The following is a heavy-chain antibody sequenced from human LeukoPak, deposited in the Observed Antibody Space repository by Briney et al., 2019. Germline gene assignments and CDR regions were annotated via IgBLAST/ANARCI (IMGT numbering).Heavy chain of an antibody. J-gene: IGHJ4*02. CDR1: GYTLTELS. CDR3: ATSPPWGYCSSTSCYTFFDY. CDR2: FDPEDGET. V-gene: IGHV1-24*01. D-gene: IGHD2-2*02. Sequence: GASVKVSCKVSGYTLTELSMHWVRQAPGKGLEWTGGFDPEDGETIYAQKFQGRVTMTEDTSTDTAYMELSSLRSEDTAVYYCATSPPWGYCSSTSCYTFFDYWRQGTLVTVSS.